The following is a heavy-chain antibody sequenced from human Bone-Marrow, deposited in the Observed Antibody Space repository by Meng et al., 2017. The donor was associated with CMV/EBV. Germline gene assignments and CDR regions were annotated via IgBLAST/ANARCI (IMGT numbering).Heavy chain of an antibody. CDR1: GFTFSSYG. J-gene: IGHJ4*02. CDR3: AAGGGAW. CDR2: IRYDGSNK. Sequence: GESLKISWAASGFTFSSYGMHWVRQAPGKGLEWVAFIRYDGSNKYYADSVKGRFTISRDNSKNTLYLQMNSLRAEDTAVYYCAAGGGAWWGEGTLVTVSS. V-gene: IGHV3-30*02. D-gene: IGHD2-15*01.